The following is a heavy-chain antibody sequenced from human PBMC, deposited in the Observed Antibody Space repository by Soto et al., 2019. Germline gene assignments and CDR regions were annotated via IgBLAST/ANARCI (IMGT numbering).Heavy chain of an antibody. CDR3: AHRGPGQLVLTWFDP. V-gene: IGHV2-5*01. CDR1: GFSLSTSGVG. J-gene: IGHJ5*02. Sequence: SGPTLVNPTQTLTLTCTFSGFSLSTSGVGVGWIRQPPGKALEWLALIYWNDDKRYSPSLKSRLTITKDTSKNQVVLTMTNMDPVDTATYYCAHRGPGQLVLTWFDPWGQGTLVTVSS. CDR2: IYWNDDK. D-gene: IGHD6-13*01.